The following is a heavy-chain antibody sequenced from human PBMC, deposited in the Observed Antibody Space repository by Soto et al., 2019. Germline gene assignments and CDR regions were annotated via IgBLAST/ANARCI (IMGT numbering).Heavy chain of an antibody. J-gene: IGHJ4*02. D-gene: IGHD6-19*01. V-gene: IGHV4-39*01. CDR2: IYYSGST. Sequence: QLQLQESGPGLVKPSETLSLTCTVSGGSISSSSYYWGWIRQPPGKGLEWIGSIYYSGSTYYNPSLKSRVTISVDTSKNQFSLKLSSVTAADTAVYYCARRYVIAVAPFDYWGQGTLVTVSS. CDR1: GGSISSSSYY. CDR3: ARRYVIAVAPFDY.